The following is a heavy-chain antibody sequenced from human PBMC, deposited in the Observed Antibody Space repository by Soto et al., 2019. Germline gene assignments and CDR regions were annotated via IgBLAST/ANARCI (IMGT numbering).Heavy chain of an antibody. CDR2: IYYSGST. V-gene: IGHV4-39*01. J-gene: IGHJ6*03. CDR1: GGSISSSSYY. CDR3: ARHWEDYYGSGRNYYYYMDV. D-gene: IGHD3-10*01. Sequence: SETLSLSCTVSGGSISSSSYYWGWIRQPPGKGLEWIGSIYYSGSTYYNPSLKSRVTISVDTSKNQFSLKLSSVTAADTAVYYFARHWEDYYGSGRNYYYYMDVWGKGTTVTVSS.